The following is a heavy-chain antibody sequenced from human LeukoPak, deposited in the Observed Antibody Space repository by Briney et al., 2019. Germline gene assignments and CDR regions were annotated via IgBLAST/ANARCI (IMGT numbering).Heavy chain of an antibody. CDR1: GFTFSSYS. V-gene: IGHV3-21*01. J-gene: IGHJ6*04. D-gene: IGHD3-10*01. Sequence: PGGSLRLSCAASGFTFSSYSMNWVRQALGKGLEWVSSTSSSSSYTYYADSVKGRFTISRDNAKNSLYLQMNSLRAEDTAVYYCARDRRGYFYYGMDVWGKGTTVTVSS. CDR2: TSSSSSYT. CDR3: ARDRRGYFYYGMDV.